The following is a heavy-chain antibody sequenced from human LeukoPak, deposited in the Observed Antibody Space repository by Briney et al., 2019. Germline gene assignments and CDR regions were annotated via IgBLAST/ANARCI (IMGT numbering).Heavy chain of an antibody. Sequence: GGSLRLSCAASGFTFDDYGMSWVRQAPGKGLEWVSNINRNGGNTAYADSVKGRFTISRDNAKNSLYLQMNSLRAEDTALYYCARDHGAIAQTNYLDYWGQGTLVTVSS. CDR1: GFTFDDYG. J-gene: IGHJ4*02. D-gene: IGHD1-1*01. CDR3: ARDHGAIAQTNYLDY. CDR2: INRNGGNT. V-gene: IGHV3-20*04.